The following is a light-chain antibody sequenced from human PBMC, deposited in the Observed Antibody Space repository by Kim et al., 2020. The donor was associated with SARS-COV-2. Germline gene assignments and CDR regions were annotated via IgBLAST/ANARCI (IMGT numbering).Light chain of an antibody. CDR2: LGS. V-gene: IGKV2-28*01. CDR3: MQALQTPYT. CDR1: QSLLHSNGYNY. Sequence: EPASLSCVSRQSLLHSNGYNYLDWYLQKPGQSPQLLIYLGSNRASGVPDRFSGSGSGTDFTLKISRVEAEDVGVYYCMQALQTPYTFGQGTKLEI. J-gene: IGKJ2*01.